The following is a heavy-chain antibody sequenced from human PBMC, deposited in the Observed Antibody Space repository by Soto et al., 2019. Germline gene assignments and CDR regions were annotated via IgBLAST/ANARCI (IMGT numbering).Heavy chain of an antibody. V-gene: IGHV4-30-2*01. CDR1: GGSISSGNDS. CDR3: ARDLHDYGDWYFDL. Sequence: QLRLQESGSGLVKPSQTLSLTCAVSGGSISSGNDSWSWIRQPPGKGLEWIGYIFHSGSPYYNPSLKSRVIISVDRSKNQFSLRLSSVTAADTAVYYCARDLHDYGDWYFDLWGRGTLVTVSS. CDR2: IFHSGSP. D-gene: IGHD4-17*01. J-gene: IGHJ2*01.